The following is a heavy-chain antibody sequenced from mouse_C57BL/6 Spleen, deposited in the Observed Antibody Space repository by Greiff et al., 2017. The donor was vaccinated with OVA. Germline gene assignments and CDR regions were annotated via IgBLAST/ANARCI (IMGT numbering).Heavy chain of an antibody. CDR2: IYPGDGDT. CDR1: GYAFSSYW. V-gene: IGHV1-80*01. D-gene: IGHD1-1*01. CDR3: ATYGSSYDWYFDV. J-gene: IGHJ1*03. Sequence: VKLQESGAELVKPGASVKISCKASGYAFSSYWMNWVKQRPGKGLEWIGQIYPGDGDTNYNGKFKGKATLTADKSSSTAYMQLSSLTSEDSAVYFCATYGSSYDWYFDVWGTGTTVTVSS.